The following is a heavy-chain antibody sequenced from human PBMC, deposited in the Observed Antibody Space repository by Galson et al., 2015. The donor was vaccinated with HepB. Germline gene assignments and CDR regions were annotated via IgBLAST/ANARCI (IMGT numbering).Heavy chain of an antibody. J-gene: IGHJ6*02. Sequence: SVKVSCKASGYTFTSYYMHWVRQAPGQGLEWMGWINPNSGGTNYAQKFQGWVTMTRDTSISTAYMELSRLRSDDTAVYYCARDLRSGSFYYGMDVWGQGTTVTVSS. D-gene: IGHD3-10*01. CDR2: INPNSGGT. V-gene: IGHV1-2*04. CDR3: ARDLRSGSFYYGMDV. CDR1: GYTFTSYY.